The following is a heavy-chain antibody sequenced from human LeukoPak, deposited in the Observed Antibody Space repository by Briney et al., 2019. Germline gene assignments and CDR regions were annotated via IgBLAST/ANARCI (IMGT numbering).Heavy chain of an antibody. J-gene: IGHJ4*02. CDR1: GFTFSSYA. D-gene: IGHD5-12*01. CDR2: ISGSGGST. V-gene: IGHV3-23*01. Sequence: PGRSLRLSCAASGFTFSSYAMSWVRQAPGKGLEGVSAISGSGGSTYYADSVKGRFTISRDNSKNTLYLQMNSLRAEDTAVYYCAKDKYSGYDEAFDYWGQGTLVTVSS. CDR3: AKDKYSGYDEAFDY.